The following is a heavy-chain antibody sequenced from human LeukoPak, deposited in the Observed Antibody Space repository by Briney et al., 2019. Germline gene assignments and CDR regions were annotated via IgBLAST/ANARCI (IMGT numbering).Heavy chain of an antibody. CDR1: GFTFSSFD. J-gene: IGHJ1*01. V-gene: IGHV3-23*01. CDR2: ISVSATNT. Sequence: PGGSLRLSCAASGFTFSSFDMTWVRQAPGKGLEWVSTISVSATNTYYADSVKGRLTISRDNSKNTLYLQMNSLRADDTAVYYCATITSMRVVLISWGQGTLVTVSS. CDR3: ATITSMRVVLIS. D-gene: IGHD3-22*01.